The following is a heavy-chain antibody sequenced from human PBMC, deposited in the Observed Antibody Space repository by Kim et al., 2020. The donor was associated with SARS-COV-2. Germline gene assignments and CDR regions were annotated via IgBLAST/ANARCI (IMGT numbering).Heavy chain of an antibody. Sequence: ASVKVSCKVSGYTLTELSMHWVRQAPGKGLEWMGGFDPEDGETIYAQKFQGRVTMTEDTSTDTAYMELSSPRSEDTAVYYCATDLNCSGGSCYSTVHWGQGTLVTVSS. CDR2: FDPEDGET. D-gene: IGHD2-15*01. J-gene: IGHJ4*02. CDR1: GYTLTELS. V-gene: IGHV1-24*01. CDR3: ATDLNCSGGSCYSTVH.